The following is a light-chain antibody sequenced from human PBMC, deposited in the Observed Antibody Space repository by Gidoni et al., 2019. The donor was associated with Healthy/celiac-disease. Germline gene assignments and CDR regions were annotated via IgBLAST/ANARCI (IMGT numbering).Light chain of an antibody. Sequence: AIRMTQSPSSFSASTGDRVTITCRASQGISSYLAWYQQKPGKAPKLLIYAASTLQRGVPSRFSGSGSGTDFTLTISCLQSEDFATYYCQQYYSYPTFGQGTRLEIK. CDR1: QGISSY. CDR2: AAS. V-gene: IGKV1-8*01. J-gene: IGKJ5*01. CDR3: QQYYSYPT.